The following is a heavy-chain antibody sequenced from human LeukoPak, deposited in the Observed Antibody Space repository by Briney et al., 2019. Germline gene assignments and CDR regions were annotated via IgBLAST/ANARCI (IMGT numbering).Heavy chain of an antibody. CDR2: ISYDGSNK. CDR3: AIGARYYRIAEAGTFDY. J-gene: IGHJ4*02. V-gene: IGHV3-30*03. Sequence: PGRSLRLSCAASGFTFGSYGMHWVRQAPGKGLEWVAVISYDGSNKYYADSVKGRFTISRDNSKNTLYLQMNSLRAEDTAVYYCAIGARYYRIAEAGTFDYWGQGTLVTVSS. D-gene: IGHD6-13*01. CDR1: GFTFGSYG.